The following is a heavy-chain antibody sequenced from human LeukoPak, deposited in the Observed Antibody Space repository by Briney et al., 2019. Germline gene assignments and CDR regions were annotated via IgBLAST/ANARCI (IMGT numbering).Heavy chain of an antibody. CDR2: IYYSGST. Sequence: PSETLSLNCTVSGGSISSYYWSWIRQPPGKGLEWIGYIYYSGSTNYNPSLKSRVTISVDTSKNQFSLKLSSVTAADTAVYYCARGRVVPAAMGFDYWGQGTLVTVSS. CDR3: ARGRVVPAAMGFDY. J-gene: IGHJ4*02. D-gene: IGHD2-2*01. CDR1: GGSISSYY. V-gene: IGHV4-59*01.